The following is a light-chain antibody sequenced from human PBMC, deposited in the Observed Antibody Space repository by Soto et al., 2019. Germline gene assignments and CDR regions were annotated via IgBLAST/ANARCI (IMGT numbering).Light chain of an antibody. V-gene: IGKV3-15*01. CDR3: QQYNKWPPIT. CDR1: QSVPSR. Sequence: EIVMTQSPATLSVSPGEDVTLSCRASQSVPSRIAWYQQKPGQAPRLLIYDTSTRATGIPARFSGSGSGTEFTLTISSLQSEDFAVYYCQQYNKWPPITFGQGTRLEI. CDR2: DTS. J-gene: IGKJ5*01.